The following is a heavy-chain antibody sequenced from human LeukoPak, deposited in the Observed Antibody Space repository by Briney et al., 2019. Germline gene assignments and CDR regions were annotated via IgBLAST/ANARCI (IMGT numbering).Heavy chain of an antibody. J-gene: IGHJ3*02. D-gene: IGHD3-16*01. Sequence: ASVKVSCKASGYTFTGYYMHWVRQAPGQGLEWMGWINPNSGGTNYAQKFQGRVTMTRDTSISTAYMELSRLRSDDTAVYYCARGGSDYDYVWGSGAFDIWGQGTIVTVSS. CDR2: INPNSGGT. CDR3: ARGGSDYDYVWGSGAFDI. V-gene: IGHV1-2*02. CDR1: GYTFTGYY.